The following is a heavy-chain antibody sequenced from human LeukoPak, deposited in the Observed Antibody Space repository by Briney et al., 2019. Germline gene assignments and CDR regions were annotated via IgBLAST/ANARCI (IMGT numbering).Heavy chain of an antibody. CDR2: INHSGST. J-gene: IGHJ5*02. V-gene: IGHV4-34*01. Sequence: PSETLSLTCAVYGGSFSGYYWSWIRQPPGKGLEWIGEINHSGSTNYNPSLKSRVTISLDTSKNQFSLELSSVTAADTAVYYCARGGITIFGVVRNWFDPWGQGTLVTVSS. CDR3: ARGGITIFGVVRNWFDP. CDR1: GGSFSGYY. D-gene: IGHD3-3*01.